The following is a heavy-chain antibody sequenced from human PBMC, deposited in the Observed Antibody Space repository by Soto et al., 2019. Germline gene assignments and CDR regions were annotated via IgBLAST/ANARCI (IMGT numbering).Heavy chain of an antibody. CDR1: GFTFGDYA. V-gene: IGHV3-49*03. CDR2: IRSKAYGGTT. D-gene: IGHD3-22*01. Sequence: GGSLRLSCTASGFTFGDYAMSWFRQAPGKGLEWVGFIRSKAYGGTTEYAASVKGRFTISRDDSKSIAYLQMNSLKTEDTAVYYCTRPVTYYYDSSGSELTPHFDYWGQGTLVTVSS. J-gene: IGHJ4*02. CDR3: TRPVTYYYDSSGSELTPHFDY.